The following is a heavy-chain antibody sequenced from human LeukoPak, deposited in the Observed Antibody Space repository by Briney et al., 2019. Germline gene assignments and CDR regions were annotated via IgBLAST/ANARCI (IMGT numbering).Heavy chain of an antibody. V-gene: IGHV4-4*02. J-gene: IGHJ6*02. CDR3: ARIPYYYYALDV. CDR2: IYHSGST. Sequence: SETLSLTCAASGGSISSSNWWSWVRQPPGKGLEWIGEIYHSGSTNYNPSLKSRVTISVDKSKNQFSLKLTSVTAADTAVYYCARIPYYYYALDVWGQGTTVTVSS. CDR1: GGSISSSNW.